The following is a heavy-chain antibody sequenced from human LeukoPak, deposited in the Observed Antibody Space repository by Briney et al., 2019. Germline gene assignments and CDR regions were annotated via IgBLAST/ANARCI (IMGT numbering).Heavy chain of an antibody. D-gene: IGHD6-13*01. CDR1: GFTFNNYG. J-gene: IGHJ4*02. CDR3: ARDSAGTVDY. V-gene: IGHV3-33*01. Sequence: GGSLRLSCATSGFTFNNYGMHWVRQTPGKGLEWVAAIWYDGTTRFYADSVKGRFTISRDNPKNTLHLQMNSLRVEDTTVYYCARDSAGTVDYWGQGILVTVSS. CDR2: IWYDGTTR.